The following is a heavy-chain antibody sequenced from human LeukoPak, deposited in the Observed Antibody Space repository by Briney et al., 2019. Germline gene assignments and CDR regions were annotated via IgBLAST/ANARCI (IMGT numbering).Heavy chain of an antibody. J-gene: IGHJ4*02. V-gene: IGHV3-21*01. CDR3: ARESGVAVAGTGFDY. CDR2: ISSSSSYI. D-gene: IGHD6-19*01. Sequence: PGGSLRLSCAASGFTFSSYSMNWVRQAPGKGLEWVSSISSSSSYIYYADSVKGRFTISRDNAKNSLYLQMNSLRAEDTAVYYCARESGVAVAGTGFDYWGQGTLVTVSS. CDR1: GFTFSSYS.